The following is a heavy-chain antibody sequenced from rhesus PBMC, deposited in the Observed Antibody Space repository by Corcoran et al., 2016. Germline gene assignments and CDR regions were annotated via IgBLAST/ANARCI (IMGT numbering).Heavy chain of an antibody. CDR2: IFGSSGST. Sequence: QVQLQESGPGLVKPSATLSLTCAVSGCSISDNDYWNWIRQPLGKGLEWIGNIFGSSGSTYYNPSLKRRVTISKDTSKNQFSLKLSSVTAADTAVYFCAREGTVSYFDHWGQGVLVTVSS. V-gene: IGHV4S9*01. CDR3: AREGTVSYFDH. CDR1: GCSISDNDY. D-gene: IGHD5-24*01. J-gene: IGHJ4*01.